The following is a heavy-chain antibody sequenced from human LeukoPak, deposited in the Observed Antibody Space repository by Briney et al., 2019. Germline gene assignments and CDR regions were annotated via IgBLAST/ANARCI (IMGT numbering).Heavy chain of an antibody. CDR2: IIPIFGTA. V-gene: IGHV1-69*13. CDR1: GGTFSSYA. D-gene: IGHD3-22*01. J-gene: IGHJ4*02. CDR3: ARGPYYYDSSGYYLPGLFDY. Sequence: ASVKVSCKASGGTFSSYAISWVRQAPGQGLEWMGGIIPIFGTANYAQKFQGRVTITADESTSTAYMELSSLRSEDTAVYYCARGPYYYDSSGYYLPGLFDYWGQGTPVTVSS.